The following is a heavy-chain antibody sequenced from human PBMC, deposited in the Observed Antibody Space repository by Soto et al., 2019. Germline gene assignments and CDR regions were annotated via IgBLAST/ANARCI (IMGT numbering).Heavy chain of an antibody. V-gene: IGHV3-33*01. Sequence: QVQLVESGGGVVQPGRSLRLSCAASGFTFSSYGIHWVRQAPGKGLEWVAVIWDDGSNKYYADSVKGRFTISRDNSKNTLYLQMNSLRAEDTAVYYCARDPTGYSSSSSYFDYWGQGTLVTVSS. D-gene: IGHD6-6*01. CDR2: IWDDGSNK. CDR3: ARDPTGYSSSSSYFDY. CDR1: GFTFSSYG. J-gene: IGHJ4*02.